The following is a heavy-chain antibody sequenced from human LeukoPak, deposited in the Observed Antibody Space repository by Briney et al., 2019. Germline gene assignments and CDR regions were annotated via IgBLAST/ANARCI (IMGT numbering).Heavy chain of an antibody. CDR1: GGSISTSNYY. CDR3: ARVLRDCSGGSCYSFYYYYYYMDV. V-gene: IGHV4-39*07. D-gene: IGHD2-15*01. J-gene: IGHJ6*03. Sequence: SETLSLTCTVSGGSISTSNYYWGWIRQPPGKGLEWIGNIFYSGSTYYNPSLKSRVTISVDTSKNQFSLKLSSVTAADTAVYYCARVLRDCSGGSCYSFYYYYYYMDVWGKGTTVTVSS. CDR2: IFYSGST.